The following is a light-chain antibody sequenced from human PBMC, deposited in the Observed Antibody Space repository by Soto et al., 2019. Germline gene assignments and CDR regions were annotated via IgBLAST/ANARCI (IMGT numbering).Light chain of an antibody. CDR1: HNIERW. CDR2: GAT. CDR3: QQFAKSST. J-gene: IGKJ1*01. V-gene: IGKV1-5*01. Sequence: IQMTQSPSTLSASVGDRVTITCRASHNIERWMAWYQQKRGRAPSLLIFGATTLHSGVPSRFSGGGSGTEFTLTINGLQPDDFATYYCQQFAKSSTFGQGTTVEIK.